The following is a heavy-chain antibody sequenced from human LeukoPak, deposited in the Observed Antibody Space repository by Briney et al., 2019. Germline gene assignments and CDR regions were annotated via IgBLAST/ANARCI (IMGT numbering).Heavy chain of an antibody. Sequence: GSRRLSCAASGFTFSSYAMSWVRQAPGKGLEWVSAISGSGGSTYYADSVKGRFTISRDNSKNTLYLQVNSLRAEDTAVYYCARDGNFGYDAFDIWGQGTMVTVSS. D-gene: IGHD3-10*01. CDR3: ARDGNFGYDAFDI. V-gene: IGHV3-23*01. CDR2: ISGSGGST. J-gene: IGHJ3*02. CDR1: GFTFSSYA.